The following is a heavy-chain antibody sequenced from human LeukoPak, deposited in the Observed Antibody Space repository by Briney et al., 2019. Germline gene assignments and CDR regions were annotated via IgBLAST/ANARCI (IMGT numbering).Heavy chain of an antibody. CDR3: AIRSGSYGRSFDY. V-gene: IGHV3-23*01. D-gene: IGHD1-26*01. CDR1: GFTFNTYA. Sequence: GGSLRLSCAASGFTFNTYAMSWVRQAPGKGLDWVSSISGSGGTTHYADSVKGRFTISRDNSRNTLYLQMNSLRAEDTAVYYCAIRSGSYGRSFDYWGQGTLVTVSS. CDR2: ISGSGGTT. J-gene: IGHJ4*02.